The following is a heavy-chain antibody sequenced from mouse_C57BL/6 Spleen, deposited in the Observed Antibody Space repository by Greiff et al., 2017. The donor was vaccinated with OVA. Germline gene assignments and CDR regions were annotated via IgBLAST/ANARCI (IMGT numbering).Heavy chain of an antibody. V-gene: IGHV2-2*02. CDR3: ARYGNSAMDY. D-gene: IGHD2-10*02. CDR1: GFSLTSYG. Sequence: VQLQQSGPGLVQPSQCLSITCTVSGFSLTSYGVHWVRQSPGKGLEWLGVIWSGGSTDYNAAFISRLSISKDSSKSQVFVKMNSLQANDTAIDYCARYGNSAMDYWGQGTSVTVAS. CDR2: IWSGGST. J-gene: IGHJ4*01.